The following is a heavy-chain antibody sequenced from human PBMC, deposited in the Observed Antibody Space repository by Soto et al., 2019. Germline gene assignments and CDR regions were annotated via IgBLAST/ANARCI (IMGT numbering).Heavy chain of an antibody. CDR1: GFSLSNYW. V-gene: IGHV3-74*01. J-gene: IGHJ4*02. CDR2: INVDGSTT. D-gene: IGHD5-12*01. CDR3: VRIRGGDGYNFGY. Sequence: EVQLVESGGVSVQPGGSLRLSCAASGFSLSNYWMHWVRQAPGKGLVWVSRINVDGSTTTYADSVKGRFTISRDNAKNTLDLQMDSLGDEDTAVYYCVRIRGGDGYNFGYWGQGTLVTVS.